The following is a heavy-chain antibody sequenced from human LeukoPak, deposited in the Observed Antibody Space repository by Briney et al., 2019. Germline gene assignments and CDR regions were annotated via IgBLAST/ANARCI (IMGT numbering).Heavy chain of an antibody. J-gene: IGHJ4*02. V-gene: IGHV3-21*01. CDR2: ISSSRSTI. CDR3: STLGFGGFDY. CDR1: GFTFSRYS. Sequence: GGSLRLSCAASGFTFSRYSMICVRQAPGKGREGVSCISSSRSTIYYAGSVKGRFTICRDNGKSSRYLQMNSLRAEDTAVYYGSTLGFGGFDYWGQGTLVTVSS. D-gene: IGHD2-15*01.